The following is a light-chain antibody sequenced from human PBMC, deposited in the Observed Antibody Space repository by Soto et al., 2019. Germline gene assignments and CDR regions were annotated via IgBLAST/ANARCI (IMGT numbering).Light chain of an antibody. V-gene: IGLV1-40*01. Sequence: QSVLTQPPSVSGAPGQRVTISCTGSSSNIGAGYDVHWYQQLPGTAPKLLIYGNSNRPSGVPDRFSGSKSGTSASLAITGFEAEDEAEDYCQSYDSSLSGSVFGGGTKVTVL. CDR2: GNS. CDR1: SSNIGAGYD. CDR3: QSYDSSLSGSV. J-gene: IGLJ2*01.